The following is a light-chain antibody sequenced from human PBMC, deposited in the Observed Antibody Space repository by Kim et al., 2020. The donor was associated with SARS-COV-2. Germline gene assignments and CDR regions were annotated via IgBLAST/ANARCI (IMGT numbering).Light chain of an antibody. CDR2: EDN. J-gene: IGLJ2*01. CDR3: QSYDRRYEV. Sequence: NFMLTQPHSVSESPGKTVTISCSRSSGSIASNYVQWYQQRPGSSPTTVIYEDNQRPSGVPDRFSGSIDSSSNSASLTIPGLKTEDEADYSCQSYDRRYEVFGGGTQLTVL. CDR1: SGSIASNY. V-gene: IGLV6-57*01.